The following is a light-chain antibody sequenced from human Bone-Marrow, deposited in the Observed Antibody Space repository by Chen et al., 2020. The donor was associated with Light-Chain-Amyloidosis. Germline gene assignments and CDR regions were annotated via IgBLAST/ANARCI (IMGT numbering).Light chain of an antibody. CDR1: QSVSSN. J-gene: IGKJ1*01. CDR3: KQYNNWPPVWT. V-gene: IGKV3-15*01. Sequence: EIVMTQSPATLSVSPGERATLSCRARQSVSSNLAWYQQKPGQAPRLLIYGASTRATGIPARFSGRGSGTEFTLTISSLQSEDFAVYCCKQYNNWPPVWTFGQGTRVEIK. CDR2: GAS.